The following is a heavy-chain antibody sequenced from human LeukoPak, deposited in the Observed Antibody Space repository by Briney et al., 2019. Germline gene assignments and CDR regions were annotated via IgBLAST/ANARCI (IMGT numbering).Heavy chain of an antibody. V-gene: IGHV4-34*01. Sequence: GSLRLSCAASGFTFSNYNMNWIRQPPGKGLEWIGEINHSGSTNYNPSLKSRVTISVDTSKNQFSLKLSSVTAADTAVYYCARMSQDVLLWFGELLSPSERSPDDYWGQGTLVTVSA. CDR3: ARMSQDVLLWFGELLSPSERSPDDY. J-gene: IGHJ4*02. CDR1: GFTFSNYN. CDR2: INHSGST. D-gene: IGHD3-10*01.